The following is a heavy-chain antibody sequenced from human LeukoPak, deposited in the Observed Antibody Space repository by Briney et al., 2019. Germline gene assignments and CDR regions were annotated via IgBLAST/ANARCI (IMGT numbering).Heavy chain of an antibody. CDR2: ISGSGGST. V-gene: IGHV3-23*01. CDR1: GFTFSSYG. Sequence: GGSLRLSCAASGFTFSSYGMHWVRQAPGKGLEWVSAISGSGGSTYYADSVKGRFTISRDNSKNTLYLQMNSLRAEDTAVYYCAKAHYDYVWGSYRLGFDYWGQGTLVTVSS. J-gene: IGHJ4*02. D-gene: IGHD3-16*02. CDR3: AKAHYDYVWGSYRLGFDY.